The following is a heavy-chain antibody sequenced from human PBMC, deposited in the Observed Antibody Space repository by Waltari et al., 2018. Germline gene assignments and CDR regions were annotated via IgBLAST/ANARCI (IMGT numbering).Heavy chain of an antibody. Sequence: QVQLQESGPGLVKPSETLSLTCTVSGGSISSYYWSWIRQPAGKGLEWIGRICTSGSTNYNPSLKSRVTMSVDTSKNQFSLKLSSVTAADTAVYYCARDGRFPYYYYYMDVWGKGTTVTISS. CDR2: ICTSGST. CDR3: ARDGRFPYYYYYMDV. D-gene: IGHD3-3*01. V-gene: IGHV4-4*07. J-gene: IGHJ6*03. CDR1: GGSISSYY.